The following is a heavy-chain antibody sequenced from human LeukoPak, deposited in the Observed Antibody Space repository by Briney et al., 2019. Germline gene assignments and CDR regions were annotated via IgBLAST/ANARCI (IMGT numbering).Heavy chain of an antibody. CDR3: ARVGPMMGLRYFDWLSPPFDY. CDR2: ISAYSGNT. D-gene: IGHD3-9*01. V-gene: IGHV1-18*01. Sequence: ASVKVSCKASGYTFTSYGISWVRQAPGQGLEWMGWISAYSGNTNYAQKLQGRVTMTTDTSTSTAYMELRSLRSDDTAVYYCARVGPMMGLRYFDWLSPPFDYWGQGTLVTVSS. J-gene: IGHJ4*02. CDR1: GYTFTSYG.